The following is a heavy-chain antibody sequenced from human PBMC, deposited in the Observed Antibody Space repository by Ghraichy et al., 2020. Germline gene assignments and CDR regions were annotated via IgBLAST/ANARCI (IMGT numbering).Heavy chain of an antibody. CDR1: GGSISSYY. V-gene: IGHV4-59*01. J-gene: IGHJ2*01. Sequence: SETLSLTCTVSGGSISSYYWSWIRQPPGKGLEWIGYIYYSGSTNYNPSLKSRVTISVDTSKNQFSLKLSSVTAADTAVYYCARLLYDSSGMPLSLYFDLWGRGTLVTVSS. D-gene: IGHD3-22*01. CDR3: ARLLYDSSGMPLSLYFDL. CDR2: IYYSGST.